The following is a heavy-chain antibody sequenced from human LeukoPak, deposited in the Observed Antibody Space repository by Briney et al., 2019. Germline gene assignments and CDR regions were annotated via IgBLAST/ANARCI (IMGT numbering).Heavy chain of an antibody. J-gene: IGHJ3*02. V-gene: IGHV3-20*01. CDR1: GFSFDDYG. CDR2: INWNGGST. CDR3: ARGYRNYDSSGYYRPDAFDI. Sequence: GESLRLSCAASGFSFDDYGMSWVRQAPGKGLEWVSGINWNGGSTGYADSVKGRFTIPRDNAKNSLYLQMNSLRAEDTALYHCARGYRNYDSSGYYRPDAFDIWGQGTMVTVSS. D-gene: IGHD3-22*01.